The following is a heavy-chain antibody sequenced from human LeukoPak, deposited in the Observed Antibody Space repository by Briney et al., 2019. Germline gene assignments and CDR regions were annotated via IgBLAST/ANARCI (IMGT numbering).Heavy chain of an antibody. D-gene: IGHD6-13*01. CDR3: ASGIAALFYFDY. CDR1: GFTFSSYA. CDR2: ISGSGGST. Sequence: GGSLRLSCAASGFTFSSYAMSWVRQAPGKGLEWVSAISGSGGSTYYADSVKGRFTISRDNSKNTLYLQMNSLRAEDTAVYYCASGIAALFYFDYWGQGTLVTVSS. V-gene: IGHV3-23*01. J-gene: IGHJ4*02.